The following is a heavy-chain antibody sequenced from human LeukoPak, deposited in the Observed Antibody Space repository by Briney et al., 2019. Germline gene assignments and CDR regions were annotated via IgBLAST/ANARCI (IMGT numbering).Heavy chain of an antibody. J-gene: IGHJ4*02. CDR3: ARVNINNWHSCDY. CDR1: GGSISSNNW. V-gene: IGHV4-4*02. CDR2: IYHSGSP. D-gene: IGHD1-1*01. Sequence: SETLSLTCAVSGGSISSNNWWGWVRQPPGKGLEWIGEIYHSGSPNYNPSLKSRVAISVDKSRNHFSLNLSSVTAADTAVYYCARVNINNWHSCDYWGQGTLVTVSS.